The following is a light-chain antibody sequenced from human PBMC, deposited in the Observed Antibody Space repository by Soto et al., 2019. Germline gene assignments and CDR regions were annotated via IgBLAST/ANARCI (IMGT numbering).Light chain of an antibody. CDR3: QTWGTGIRI. Sequence: QLVLTQSPSASASLGASVKLTCTLSSGHSSYAIAWHQQQPEKGPRYLMKLNSDGSHSKGDGIPDRFSGSRSGAERYLTISRLQSEDEADYYCQTWGTGIRIFGGRTKLTVL. V-gene: IGLV4-69*01. J-gene: IGLJ2*01. CDR2: LNSDGSH. CDR1: SGHSSYA.